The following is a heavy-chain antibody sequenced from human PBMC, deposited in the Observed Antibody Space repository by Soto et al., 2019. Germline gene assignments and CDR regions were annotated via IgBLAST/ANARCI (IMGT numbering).Heavy chain of an antibody. J-gene: IGHJ6*02. Sequence: SVRVSCKTSGVTFMSSTMQRVRQARGQGLEWIGWIVVGSDHTNYAQKFQERVTITRDMSTSTAYMELSSLRSEDTAVYYFAAASSTSERYYGLDVWGQGTTVPVSS. CDR1: GVTFMSST. CDR2: IVVGSDHT. V-gene: IGHV1-58*02. D-gene: IGHD2-2*01. CDR3: AAASSTSERYYGLDV.